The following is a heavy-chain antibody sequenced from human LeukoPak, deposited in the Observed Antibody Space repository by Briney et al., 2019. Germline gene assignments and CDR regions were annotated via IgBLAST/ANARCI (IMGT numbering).Heavy chain of an antibody. J-gene: IGHJ4*02. CDR1: GFTFSNYA. CDR3: AKAPVTSCRGAYCYPFDS. D-gene: IGHD2-21*01. Sequence: GGSLRLSCAASGFTFSNYAIHWVRQAPGKGLEWVAATSSSDAGTYHADSVRGRFTISRDNSKNTLYLQMNSLRAEDAAVYFCAKAPVTSCRGAYCYPFDSWGQGTLVTVSS. CDR2: TSSSDAGT. V-gene: IGHV3-23*01.